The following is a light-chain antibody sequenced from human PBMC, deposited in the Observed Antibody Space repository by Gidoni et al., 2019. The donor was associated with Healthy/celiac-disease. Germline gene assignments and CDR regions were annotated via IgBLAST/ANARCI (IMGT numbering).Light chain of an antibody. Sequence: DIVMTESPDSLAVSRSERATINCKSSQSVLYSSNNKNYLAWYQQKPGQPPKLLIYWASTRESGVPARFSGSGSGTDFTLTISSLPAEDVAAYYCQQYYSPPPTFGGGTKVEIK. CDR1: QSVLYSSNNKNY. V-gene: IGKV4-1*01. J-gene: IGKJ4*01. CDR2: WAS. CDR3: QQYYSPPPT.